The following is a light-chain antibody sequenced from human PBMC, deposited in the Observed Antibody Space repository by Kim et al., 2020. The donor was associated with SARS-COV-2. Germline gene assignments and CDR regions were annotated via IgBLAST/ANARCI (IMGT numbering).Light chain of an antibody. Sequence: EIVLTQSPATLSLSPGERATLSCRASQSLSSYLAWYQQKPGQAPRLLIYDASNRATGIPARFSGSRSGTDFTLTISSLEPEDFAVYYCQQRSNWPFDFGQGTRLEIK. V-gene: IGKV3-11*01. CDR2: DAS. J-gene: IGKJ5*01. CDR1: QSLSSY. CDR3: QQRSNWPFD.